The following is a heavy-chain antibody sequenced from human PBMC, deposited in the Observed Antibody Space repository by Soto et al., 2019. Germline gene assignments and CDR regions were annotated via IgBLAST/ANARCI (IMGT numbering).Heavy chain of an antibody. CDR1: GGSISSSSYY. V-gene: IGHV4-39*01. Sequence: QLKLQESGPGLVKPSETLSLTCTVSGGSISSSSYYWGWIRQPPGKGLEWIGSIYYSGSTFYNPSLRSRVTISVDTSKNQFSLKLSSVTAADTAVYYCATFYGDYVSYWGQGTLVTVSS. CDR3: ATFYGDYVSY. CDR2: IYYSGST. D-gene: IGHD4-17*01. J-gene: IGHJ4*02.